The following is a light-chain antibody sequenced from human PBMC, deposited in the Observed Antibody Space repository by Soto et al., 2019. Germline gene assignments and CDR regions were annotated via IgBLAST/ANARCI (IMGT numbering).Light chain of an antibody. CDR1: QNINTY. J-gene: IGKJ2*01. Sequence: DIQMTQSPSSLSASVGDRVTITCRASQNINTYLNWYQQKPGKAPRLLIYTASSLQSGVPSRFSGSESGTDFTLTINSLQPEDFATYYCQQSYSTPYTFGQGTKLEIK. CDR3: QQSYSTPYT. V-gene: IGKV1-39*01. CDR2: TAS.